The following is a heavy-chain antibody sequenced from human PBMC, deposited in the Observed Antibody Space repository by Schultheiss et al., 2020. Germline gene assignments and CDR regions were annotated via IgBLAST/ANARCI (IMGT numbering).Heavy chain of an antibody. J-gene: IGHJ6*02. CDR2: INHSGST. Sequence: SETLSLTCAVYGGSFSGYYWSWIRQPPGKGLEWIGEINHSGSTNYNPSLKSRVTISVDTSKNQFSLKLSSVTAADTAVYYCARDYYGSGSYYQVPGVYYYYYGMDVWGQGTTVTVSS. V-gene: IGHV4-34*01. CDR1: GGSFSGYY. CDR3: ARDYYGSGSYYQVPGVYYYYYGMDV. D-gene: IGHD3-10*01.